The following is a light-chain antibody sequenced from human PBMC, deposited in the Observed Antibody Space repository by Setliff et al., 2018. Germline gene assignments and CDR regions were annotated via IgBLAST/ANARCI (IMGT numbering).Light chain of an antibody. J-gene: IGLJ1*01. CDR1: SSDVGAYSH. Sequence: QSVLTQPASVSGSPGRSITISCAGTSSDVGAYSHVSWYQQYPGKAPKLMISEVSNRPSGVSYRFSGSKSGNTASLTISGLQAEDEADYYCMSYITIRTYVFGTGTKVTVL. V-gene: IGLV2-14*01. CDR2: EVS. CDR3: MSYITIRTYV.